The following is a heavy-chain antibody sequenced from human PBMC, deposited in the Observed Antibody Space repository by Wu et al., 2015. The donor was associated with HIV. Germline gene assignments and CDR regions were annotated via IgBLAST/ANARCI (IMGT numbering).Heavy chain of an antibody. J-gene: IGHJ4*02. D-gene: IGHD3-9*01. V-gene: IGHV1-8*01. CDR2: MNPNSGNT. Sequence: QVQLVQSGAEVKKPGASVKVSCKASGYTFTSYDINWVRQAPGQGLEWMGWMNPNSGNTGYAQKFQGRVTMTADTSITTAYMELSRLTSDDTALYYCTTLYYDIFSTLDFDYWGQGALITVSS. CDR1: GYTFTSYD. CDR3: TTLYYDIFSTLDFDY.